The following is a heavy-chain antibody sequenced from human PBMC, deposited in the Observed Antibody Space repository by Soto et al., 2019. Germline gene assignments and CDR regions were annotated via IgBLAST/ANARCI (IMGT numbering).Heavy chain of an antibody. D-gene: IGHD3-10*01. CDR1: GGTFSSYA. CDR2: IIPIFGTA. V-gene: IGHV1-69*01. Sequence: QVQLVQSGAEVKKPGSSVKVSCKASGGTFSSYAISWVRQAPGQGLELMGGIIPIFGTANYAQKFQGRVTITADEYTSTAYMELSSLRSEDTAVYYCARTPITIRVYYYYGMDVWGQGTTVTVSS. CDR3: ARTPITIRVYYYYGMDV. J-gene: IGHJ6*02.